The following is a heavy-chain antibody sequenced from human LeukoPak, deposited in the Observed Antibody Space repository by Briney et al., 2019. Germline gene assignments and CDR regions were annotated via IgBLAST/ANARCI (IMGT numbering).Heavy chain of an antibody. CDR2: IIPILGIT. D-gene: IGHD3-10*01. CDR3: ASTRPVDYGSNGFDY. J-gene: IGHJ4*02. V-gene: IGHV1-69*04. Sequence: GASVKVSCTASGCTFSSYAMSWVRQAPGQGLEWVGRIIPILGITNYAQTFQGRVTITTDKSTSTAYMELSSLRSEDTAVYYCASTRPVDYGSNGFDYWGQGTLVTVSS. CDR1: GCTFSSYA.